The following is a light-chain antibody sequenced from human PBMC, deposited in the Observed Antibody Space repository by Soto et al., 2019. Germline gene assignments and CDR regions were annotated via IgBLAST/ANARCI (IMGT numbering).Light chain of an antibody. J-gene: IGLJ2*01. CDR1: SSDVGDYNY. V-gene: IGLV2-14*01. Sequence: QSALTQPASVSGSPGQSITISCTGTSSDVGDYNYVSWYQQHPGKAPKLIVYEVSHRLSGVSDRFSGSKSGHTASLTISGLQDDDEADYYCCSSITNNIVVFGGGTKLTVL. CDR3: CSSITNNIVV. CDR2: EVS.